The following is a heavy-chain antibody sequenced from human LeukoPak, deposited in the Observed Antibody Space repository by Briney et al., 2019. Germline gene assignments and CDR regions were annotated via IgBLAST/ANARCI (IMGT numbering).Heavy chain of an antibody. Sequence: GESLQISCKGSGYFFTSYCIGCVRQMPGKGLEWMGFLYHGDSDTRYSPSFQGQVTISADKSISTAYLQWSSLKASDTAMYYCARGPVVVAAIYFDYWGQGTLVTVSS. CDR3: ARGPVVVAAIYFDY. D-gene: IGHD2-15*01. V-gene: IGHV5-51*01. CDR2: LYHGDSDT. J-gene: IGHJ4*02. CDR1: GYFFTSYC.